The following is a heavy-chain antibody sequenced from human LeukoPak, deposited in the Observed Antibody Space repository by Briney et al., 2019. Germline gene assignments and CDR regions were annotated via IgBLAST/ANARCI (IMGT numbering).Heavy chain of an antibody. CDR1: GGSISSGSYY. CDR2: IYTSGST. CDR3: ASISLGELFYKN. V-gene: IGHV4-61*02. J-gene: IGHJ4*02. Sequence: SETLSLTCTVSGGSISSGSYYWSCIRQPAGKGLEWIGRIYTSGSTNYNPSLKSRVTISVDTSKNQFSLKLSSVTAADTAVYYCASISLGELFYKNWGQGTLVTVSS. D-gene: IGHD3-16*01.